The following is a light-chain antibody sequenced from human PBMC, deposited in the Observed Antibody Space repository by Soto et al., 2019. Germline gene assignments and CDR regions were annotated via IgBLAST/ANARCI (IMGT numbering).Light chain of an antibody. CDR2: GAS. CDR1: QSVTTI. CDR3: QQYNNWPPLT. Sequence: EIVMTQSPATLSVSPGERATLSCRASQSVTTILAWYQQKPGQAPRLLIYGASTRATGVAARFSGSGSGTEFTLTISSLQPEDFAVYYCQQYNNWPPLTFGGGTKVEIK. J-gene: IGKJ4*01. V-gene: IGKV3-15*01.